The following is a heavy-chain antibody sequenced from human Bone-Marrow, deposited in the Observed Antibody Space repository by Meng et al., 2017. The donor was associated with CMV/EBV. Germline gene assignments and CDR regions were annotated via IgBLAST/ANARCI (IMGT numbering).Heavy chain of an antibody. V-gene: IGHV3-30*02. D-gene: IGHD5-18*01. CDR1: GFIFNRFG. Sequence: GESLKISCAASGFIFNRFGMKWVRQAPGKGLEWVAFITFDGNNKYYVDSVKGRFTISRDNSKNTLYLQMNSLRPEDTAVYYCARDLWGYNFGDYWGQGTLVTVSS. J-gene: IGHJ4*02. CDR3: ARDLWGYNFGDY. CDR2: ITFDGNNK.